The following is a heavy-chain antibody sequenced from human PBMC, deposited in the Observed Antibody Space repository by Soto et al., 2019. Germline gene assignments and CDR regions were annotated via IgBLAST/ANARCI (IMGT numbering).Heavy chain of an antibody. D-gene: IGHD2-2*01. V-gene: IGHV3-64*01. Sequence: PGGSLRLSCAVSGFTFSSYAMHWVRQAPGKGLEYVSAISSNGGSTYYANSVKGRFTISRDNSKNTLYLQMGSLRAEDMAVYYCAREGYCSSTSCYSFDYWGQGT. CDR3: AREGYCSSTSCYSFDY. CDR1: GFTFSSYA. J-gene: IGHJ4*02. CDR2: ISSNGGST.